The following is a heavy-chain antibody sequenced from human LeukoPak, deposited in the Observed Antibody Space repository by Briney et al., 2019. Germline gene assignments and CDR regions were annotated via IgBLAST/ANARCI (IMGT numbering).Heavy chain of an antibody. Sequence: PGGSLRLSCAASGFTFSDAWMNWVRQAPGKGLEWVGRIKRKTDAGTTDYAAPVKGRFTISRDDSKNTLFLQMNSLKTEDTAVYYCTTGNWGPYWGQGTLVTVSS. CDR3: TTGNWGPY. CDR2: IKRKTDAGTT. CDR1: GFTFSDAW. D-gene: IGHD7-27*01. V-gene: IGHV3-15*07. J-gene: IGHJ4*02.